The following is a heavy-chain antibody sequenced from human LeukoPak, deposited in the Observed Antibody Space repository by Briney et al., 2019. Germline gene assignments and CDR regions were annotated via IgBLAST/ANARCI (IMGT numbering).Heavy chain of an antibody. D-gene: IGHD1-26*01. J-gene: IGHJ4*02. V-gene: IGHV3-21*01. CDR1: GFTFSSYW. Sequence: PGGSLRLSCAASGFTFSSYWMHWVRQAPGKGLEWVSSISSSSSYMKYAESVRGRFTISRDNAKNSLYLHMSSLRAEDTAVYYCARLAGAGSSGFDYWGQGTLVTVSS. CDR2: ISSSSSYM. CDR3: ARLAGAGSSGFDY.